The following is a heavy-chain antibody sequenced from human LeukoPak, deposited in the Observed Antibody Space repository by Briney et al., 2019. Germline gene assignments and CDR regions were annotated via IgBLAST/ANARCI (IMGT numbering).Heavy chain of an antibody. Sequence: GSLLLSCAASGFTFSSYAMSWVRPAPGKGLEWVSAISGSTGSTYYADSVKGRFTISRDNSKNTLHLQMNSLRAEDAAVYYCAKGKSSSGWDYWGQGTLVTVSS. V-gene: IGHV3-23*01. CDR2: ISGSTGST. D-gene: IGHD6-19*01. CDR3: AKGKSSSGWDY. J-gene: IGHJ4*02. CDR1: GFTFSSYA.